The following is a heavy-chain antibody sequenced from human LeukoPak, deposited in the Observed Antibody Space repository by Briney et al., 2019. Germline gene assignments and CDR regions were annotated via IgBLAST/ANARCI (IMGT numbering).Heavy chain of an antibody. CDR2: ISNSGGTT. J-gene: IGHJ6*03. V-gene: IGHV3-23*01. Sequence: GGSLRLSCAASGFTFSSYAMSWVRQAPGKGLEWVSTISNSGGTTYYADSVKGRFTISRDDSENTLYLQMNSLRAEDTAVYYCAKEGTGYCSSTSRLKKKAAAGSSDQDYMDVWGKGTTVTISS. CDR3: AKEGTGYCSSTSRLKKKAAAGSSDQDYMDV. CDR1: GFTFSSYA. D-gene: IGHD2-2*01.